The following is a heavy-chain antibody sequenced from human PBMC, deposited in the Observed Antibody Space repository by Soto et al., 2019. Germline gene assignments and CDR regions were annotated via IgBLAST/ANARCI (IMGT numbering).Heavy chain of an antibody. D-gene: IGHD3-3*01. V-gene: IGHV1-69*01. CDR2: IIPIFGTV. J-gene: IGHJ4*02. Sequence: QVQLVQSGAEVKKPGSSVKVSCKASGGTFSSYAISWVRQAPGQGLEWMGGIIPIFGTVDYAQKFQGRGTITADESTSTAYMELSSLRSEDTAVYYCARDCRGPCINDFWSGWGQGTLVTVSS. CDR3: ARDCRGPCINDFWSG. CDR1: GGTFSSYA.